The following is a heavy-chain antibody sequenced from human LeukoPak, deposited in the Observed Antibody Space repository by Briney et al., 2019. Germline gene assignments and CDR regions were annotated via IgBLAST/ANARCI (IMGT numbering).Heavy chain of an antibody. CDR2: IVVGSGNT. Sequence: SVKVSCKASGFTFTSSAMQWVRQARGQRLEWIGWIVVGSGNTNYAQKFQERVTITRDMSTSTAYMELSSLRSEDTAVYYCAANGITGTTDYYYMDVWGKGPTVTVSS. CDR1: GFTFTSSA. CDR3: AANGITGTTDYYYMDV. J-gene: IGHJ6*03. D-gene: IGHD1-20*01. V-gene: IGHV1-58*02.